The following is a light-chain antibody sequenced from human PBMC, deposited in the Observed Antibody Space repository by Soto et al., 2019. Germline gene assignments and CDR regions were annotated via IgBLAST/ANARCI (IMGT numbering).Light chain of an antibody. Sequence: QSVLTQPASGTGFPGRWITISCTGTSSDVGGYNYVSWYQHHPGKVPQLMIYDVSNRPSGVSNRFSGSKSGNTASLTISGLQAEDEADYYCSSYTSSNTYVFGTGTKVTXL. CDR3: SSYTSSNTYV. CDR1: SSDVGGYNY. J-gene: IGLJ1*01. V-gene: IGLV2-14*03. CDR2: DVS.